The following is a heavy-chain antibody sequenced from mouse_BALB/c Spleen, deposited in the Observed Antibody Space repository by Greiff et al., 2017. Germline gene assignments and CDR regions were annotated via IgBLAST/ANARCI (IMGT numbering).Heavy chain of an antibody. CDR2: IWAGGST. D-gene: IGHD3-2*01. CDR1: GFSLTSYG. V-gene: IGHV2-9*02. J-gene: IGHJ2*01. Sequence: VKLMESGPGLVAPSQSLSITCTVSGFSLTSYGVHWVRQPPGKGLEWLGVIWAGGSTNYNSALMSRLSISKDNSKSQVFLKMNSLQTDDTAMYYCARGDSSGYYFDYWGQGTTLTVSS. CDR3: ARGDSSGYYFDY.